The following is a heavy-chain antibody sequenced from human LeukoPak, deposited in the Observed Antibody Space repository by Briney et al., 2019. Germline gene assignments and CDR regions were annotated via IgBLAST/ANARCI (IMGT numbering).Heavy chain of an antibody. CDR3: ARVGYYYYGMDV. V-gene: IGHV4-59*01. J-gene: IGHJ6*02. CDR1: GSSISSYY. Sequence: SETLSLTCTVSGSSISSYYWSWIRQPPGKGLEWIGYIYYSGSTNYNPSLKSRVTISADTSKSQFSLKLSSVTAADTAVYYCARVGYYYYGMDVWGQGTTVTVSS. CDR2: IYYSGST.